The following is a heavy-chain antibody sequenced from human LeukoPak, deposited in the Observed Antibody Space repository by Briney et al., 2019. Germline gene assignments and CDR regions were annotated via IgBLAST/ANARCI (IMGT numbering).Heavy chain of an antibody. CDR3: ARVGRIAEAGDDAFDI. CDR2: IGTAGDT. V-gene: IGHV3-13*01. CDR1: GFTFSSYD. J-gene: IGHJ3*02. D-gene: IGHD6-13*01. Sequence: GGSLRLSCAASGFTFSSYDMHWVRQATGKGLGWVSAIGTAGDTYYPGSVKGRFTISRENAMNSLYLQRNSLRAADTAVYYCARVGRIAEAGDDAFDIWGQGTMVTVSS.